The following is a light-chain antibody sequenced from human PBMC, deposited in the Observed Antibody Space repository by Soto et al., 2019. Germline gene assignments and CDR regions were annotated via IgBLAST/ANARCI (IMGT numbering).Light chain of an antibody. CDR2: AAS. CDR3: QQSYSTPYT. Sequence: DIQMTQSPSSLSASVGDRVTITCRASQSIRNYVNWYQQKPGKAPKLLLSAASGLQSGVPSRFSGGGSGTDFALTITSLQPADFATYYCQQSYSTPYTFGQGTKLEIK. J-gene: IGKJ2*01. CDR1: QSIRNY. V-gene: IGKV1-39*01.